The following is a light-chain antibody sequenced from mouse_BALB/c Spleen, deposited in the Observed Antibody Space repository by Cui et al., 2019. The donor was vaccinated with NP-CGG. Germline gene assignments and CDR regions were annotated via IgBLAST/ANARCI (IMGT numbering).Light chain of an antibody. Sequence: QAVVTQESALTRYTGETVKVTCRSSTGAVTTSNYANWVQEKPDHLFPGLIGGTDNRAPGVPARFSGSLIGDKAALTITGAQTEDEAIYFCALWYSNHWVFGGGTKLTVL. CDR3: ALWYSNHWV. J-gene: IGLJ1*01. CDR1: TGAVTTSNY. V-gene: IGLV1*01. CDR2: GTD.